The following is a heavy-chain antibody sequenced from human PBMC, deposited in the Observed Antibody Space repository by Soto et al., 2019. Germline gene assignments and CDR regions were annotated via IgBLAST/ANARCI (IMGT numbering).Heavy chain of an antibody. CDR3: ARVYGDYLDY. D-gene: IGHD4-17*01. CDR1: GGSISSYY. CDR2: LYYSGST. J-gene: IGHJ4*02. Sequence: QVQLQESGPGLVKPSETLSLTCTVSGGSISSYYWSWIRQPPGKGLEWIGYLYYSGSTNYNPSLKSRVTISVDTSKNQFSLSLKLSSVTAADTAVYYCARVYGDYLDYWAQGTLVTVSS. V-gene: IGHV4-59*01.